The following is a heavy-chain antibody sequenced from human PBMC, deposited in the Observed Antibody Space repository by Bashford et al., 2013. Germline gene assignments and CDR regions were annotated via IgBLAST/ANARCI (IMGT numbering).Heavy chain of an antibody. CDR1: GFTFSSYW. J-gene: IGHJ5*02. D-gene: IGHD7-27*01. CDR2: IRHDGSEK. CDR3: ARGHWGFDP. V-gene: IGHV3-7*01. Sequence: GSLRLSCAASGFTFSSYWMNWVRQAPGKGLEWVANIRHDGSEKYYVDSVKGRFTISRDNAKNSLYLQMNSLRVEDTALYYCARGHWGFDPWGQGTLVTVSS.